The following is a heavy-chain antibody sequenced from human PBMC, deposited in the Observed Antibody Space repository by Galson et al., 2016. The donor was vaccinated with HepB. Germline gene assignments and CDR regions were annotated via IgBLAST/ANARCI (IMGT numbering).Heavy chain of an antibody. CDR2: LSYDGGKE. J-gene: IGHJ4*02. CDR1: GFAFSSHA. CDR3: AREEDRGTHLWLHFAY. V-gene: IGHV3-30*04. D-gene: IGHD5-18*01. Sequence: SLRLSCATSGFAFSSHALHWVRQAPGKGLEWLAALSYDGGKENYADSVKGRFTISRDNSKNTLYLQMSSLRAEDTALYYCAREEDRGTHLWLHFAYWGQGILFTFSS.